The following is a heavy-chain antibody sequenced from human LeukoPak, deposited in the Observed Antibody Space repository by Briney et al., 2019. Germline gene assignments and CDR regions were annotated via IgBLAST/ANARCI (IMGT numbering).Heavy chain of an antibody. CDR2: IYTSGST. V-gene: IGHV4-4*07. CDR3: ARVTPAVQNAEYFQH. J-gene: IGHJ1*01. Sequence: PSETLSLTCTVSGGSISSYYWSWIRQPTGKGLEWIGRIYTSGSTNYNPSPKSRVTMSVDTSKNQFSLKLGSVTAADTAVYYCARVTPAVQNAEYFQHWGQGTLVTVSS. D-gene: IGHD4-17*01. CDR1: GGSISSYY.